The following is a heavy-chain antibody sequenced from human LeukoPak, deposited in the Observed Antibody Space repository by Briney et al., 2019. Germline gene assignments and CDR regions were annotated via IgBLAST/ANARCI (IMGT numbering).Heavy chain of an antibody. Sequence: GGSLRLSCAASGFTFSSYSMSWVRQAPGKGLERVSVISGGGGETFYADSVKGRFTISRDNSKNTLYLQMNSLRVEDTAVYYCAKGRTLVGGSTRSYDYWGQGTLVTVSS. CDR1: GFTFSSYS. J-gene: IGHJ4*02. CDR2: ISGGGGET. CDR3: AKGRTLVGGSTRSYDY. D-gene: IGHD1-26*01. V-gene: IGHV3-23*01.